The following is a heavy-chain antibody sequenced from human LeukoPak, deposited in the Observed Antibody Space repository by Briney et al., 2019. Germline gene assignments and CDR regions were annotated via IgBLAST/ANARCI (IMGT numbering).Heavy chain of an antibody. Sequence: ASVKVSGKASGYTFTRYYMHWGRQAPGQGLEWRGWINPNSGGTNYAQKFQGRVTMTRDKSISTAYMELSRLRSDDTAVYYCARDRDSSGWYPLDYWGQGTLVTVSS. J-gene: IGHJ4*02. CDR1: GYTFTRYY. V-gene: IGHV1-2*02. CDR2: INPNSGGT. CDR3: ARDRDSSGWYPLDY. D-gene: IGHD6-19*01.